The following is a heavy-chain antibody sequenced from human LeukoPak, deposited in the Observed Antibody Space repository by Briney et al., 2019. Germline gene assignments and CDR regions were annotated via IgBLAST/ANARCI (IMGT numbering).Heavy chain of an antibody. Sequence: SGGSLRLSCTASGFTFSTFAMGWVRQAPGKGLQWVSGISGSGDTTYYADSVKGRFAISRDNSESTLYLQMNRLRDEDTAVYHCAKDFLGTVPDVFDIWGQGTMVTVSS. V-gene: IGHV3-23*01. CDR1: GFTFSTFA. D-gene: IGHD7-27*01. J-gene: IGHJ3*02. CDR3: AKDFLGTVPDVFDI. CDR2: ISGSGDTT.